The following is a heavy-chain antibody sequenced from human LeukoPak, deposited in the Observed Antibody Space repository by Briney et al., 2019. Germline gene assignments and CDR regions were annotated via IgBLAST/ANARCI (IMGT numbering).Heavy chain of an antibody. V-gene: IGHV3-23*01. CDR1: GFTFSSYA. D-gene: IGHD3-3*01. CDR3: ARDFGLAGYNFEY. Sequence: PGGSLRLSCAASGFTFSSYAMSWVRQAPGKGLEWVSAISGSGGSTYYADSVKGRFTISRDNSKNTLYLQMNSLRAEDTAVYHCARDFGLAGYNFEYWGQGTLVTVSS. CDR2: ISGSGGST. J-gene: IGHJ4*02.